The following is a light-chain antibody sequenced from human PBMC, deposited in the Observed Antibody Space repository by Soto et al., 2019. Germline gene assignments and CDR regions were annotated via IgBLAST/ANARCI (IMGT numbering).Light chain of an antibody. CDR1: RNITTW. V-gene: IGKV1-5*03. Sequence: DIQMTQSPSPLSASVGDIVTITCRASRNITTWLAWYQQKPGKAPYLLIYKASNLQRGVPSRFSGSASGTEFTLTISSLQPDDIATYYCQQYETYPLTYGGGTKVEI. J-gene: IGKJ4*01. CDR3: QQYETYPLT. CDR2: KAS.